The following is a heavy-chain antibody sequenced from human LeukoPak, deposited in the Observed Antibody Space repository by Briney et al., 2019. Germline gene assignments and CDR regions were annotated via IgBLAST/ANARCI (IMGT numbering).Heavy chain of an antibody. CDR2: IRYDGSNK. D-gene: IGHD3-22*01. CDR1: GFTFSSYG. CDR3: AKDSTAYYYDSSGYSDY. J-gene: IGHJ4*02. V-gene: IGHV3-30*02. Sequence: GGSLRLSCAASGFTFSSYGMHWVRQAPGKGLEWVAFIRYDGSNKYYADSVKGRFTISRDNSKNTLYLQMNSLRAEDTAVYYCAKDSTAYYYDSSGYSDYWGQGTLVTVSS.